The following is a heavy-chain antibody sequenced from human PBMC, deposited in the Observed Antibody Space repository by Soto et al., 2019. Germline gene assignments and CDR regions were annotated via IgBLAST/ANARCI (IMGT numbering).Heavy chain of an antibody. V-gene: IGHV1-18*01. CDR2: ISAYNGNT. CDR3: ASGYYDYVWGSYRDYGMDV. Sequence: RASVKVSCKASGYTFTSYGISWVRQAPGQGLEWMGWISAYNGNTNYAQKLQGRVTMTTDTSTSTAYMELRSLRSDDTAVYYCASGYYDYVWGSYRDYGMDVWGQGTTVTVSS. CDR1: GYTFTSYG. J-gene: IGHJ6*02. D-gene: IGHD3-16*02.